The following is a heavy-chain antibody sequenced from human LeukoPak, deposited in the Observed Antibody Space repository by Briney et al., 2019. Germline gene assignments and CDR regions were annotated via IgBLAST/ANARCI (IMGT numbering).Heavy chain of an antibody. CDR1: GYTFTSYY. J-gene: IGHJ4*02. D-gene: IGHD6-19*01. Sequence: ASGKVSCKASGYTFTSYYMHWVRQAPGQGLEWMGWISAYNGNTNYAQKLQGRVTMTTDTSTSTAYMELRSLRSDDTAVYYCARGRQWLVLNDLDYWGQGTLVTVSS. V-gene: IGHV1-18*04. CDR3: ARGRQWLVLNDLDY. CDR2: ISAYNGNT.